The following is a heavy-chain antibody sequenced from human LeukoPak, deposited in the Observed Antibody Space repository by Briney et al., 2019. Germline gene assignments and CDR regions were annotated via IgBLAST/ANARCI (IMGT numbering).Heavy chain of an antibody. CDR3: ARDGAAAAGSYFQH. J-gene: IGHJ1*01. CDR2: IYYSGST. Sequence: PSQTLSLTCAVSGVSISSGGYSWSWIRQHPGKGLEWIGYIYYSGSTYYNPSLKSRVTISVDTSKNQFSLKLSSVTAADTAVYYCARDGAAAAGSYFQHWGQGTLVTVSS. D-gene: IGHD6-13*01. CDR1: GVSISSGGYS. V-gene: IGHV4-31*11.